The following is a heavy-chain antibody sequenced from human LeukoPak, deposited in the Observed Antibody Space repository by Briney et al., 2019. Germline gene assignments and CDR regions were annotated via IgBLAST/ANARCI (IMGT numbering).Heavy chain of an antibody. D-gene: IGHD3-9*01. J-gene: IGHJ5*02. V-gene: IGHV4-39*01. CDR2: IYYSGST. CDR3: ARHSGHYDILTGYYPNWFDP. Sequence: SETLSLTCTVSGGSINSSSYYWGWIRQPPGKGLEWIGSIYYSGSTYYNPSLKSRVTISVDTSKNQFSLKLSSVTAADTAVYYCARHSGHYDILTGYYPNWFDPWGQGTLVTVSS. CDR1: GGSINSSSYY.